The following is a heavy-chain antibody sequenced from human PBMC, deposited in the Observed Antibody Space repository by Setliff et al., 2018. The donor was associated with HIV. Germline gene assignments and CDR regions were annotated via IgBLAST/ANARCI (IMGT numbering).Heavy chain of an antibody. V-gene: IGHV4-39*01. Sequence: SETLSLTCIVSGGSFSSSSYSWGWIRLPPGKGLEWIGSIDYSGRTYYNPSLKSRVTISVDTSKNQFSLNLSSVTAADTAVYYCASLDGSESPYIYYYYMDVWGKGTAVTVSS. CDR2: IDYSGRT. D-gene: IGHD3-10*01. CDR3: ASLDGSESPYIYYYYMDV. CDR1: GGSFSSSSYS. J-gene: IGHJ6*03.